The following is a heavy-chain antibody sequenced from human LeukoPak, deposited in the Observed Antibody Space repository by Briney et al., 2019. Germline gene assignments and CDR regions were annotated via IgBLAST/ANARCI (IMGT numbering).Heavy chain of an antibody. CDR1: GFTFSSYE. D-gene: IGHD3-22*01. Sequence: GGCLRLSCAASGFTFSSYEMNWVRQAPGKGLEWVSAIRGSGGSTYYADSVKGRFTISRDNSKNTLYLQMNSLRAEDTAVYYRAKDREYYDSSGYFDYWGQGTLVTVSS. CDR3: AKDREYYDSSGYFDY. CDR2: IRGSGGST. J-gene: IGHJ4*02. V-gene: IGHV3-23*01.